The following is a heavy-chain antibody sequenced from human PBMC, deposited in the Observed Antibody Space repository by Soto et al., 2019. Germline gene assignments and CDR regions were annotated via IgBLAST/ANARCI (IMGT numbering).Heavy chain of an antibody. V-gene: IGHV1-18*01. J-gene: IGHJ3*02. CDR2: ISAYNGNT. CDR3: ARDSWDSSGYQAFDI. CDR1: GYTFTSYG. D-gene: IGHD3-22*01. Sequence: GASVKVSCKASGYTFTSYGISWVRQAPGQGLEWMGWISAYNGNTNCAQKLQGRVTMTTDTSTSTAYMELRSLRSDDTAVYYCARDSWDSSGYQAFDIWGQGTMVTVSS.